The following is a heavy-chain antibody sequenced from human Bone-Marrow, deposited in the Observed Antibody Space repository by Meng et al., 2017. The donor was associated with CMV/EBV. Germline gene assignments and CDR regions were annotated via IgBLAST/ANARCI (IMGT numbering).Heavy chain of an antibody. D-gene: IGHD3-3*01. Sequence: SQTRSLTCTVSAGSTTSSSYDWGWIRQPPGKGLEWIGSIYYSGSTYYNSTLKSRVTISVDTSKNQFSLKLSSVTAADTAAYYCARSYYDCWSGYYNPPFDYWGQGTLVTVSS. V-gene: IGHV4-39*07. J-gene: IGHJ4*02. CDR2: IYYSGST. CDR1: AGSTTSSSYD. CDR3: ARSYYDCWSGYYNPPFDY.